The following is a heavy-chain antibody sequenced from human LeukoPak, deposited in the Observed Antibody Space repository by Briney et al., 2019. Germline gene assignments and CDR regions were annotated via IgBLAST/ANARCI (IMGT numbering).Heavy chain of an antibody. Sequence: SETLSLTCAVYGGSFSGYYWSWIRQPPGKGLEWIGEINHSGSTNYNPSLKSRVTISVDTSKNQFSLKLSSVTAADTAVYYCARLISKYYYGSGSYYNAALDYWGQGTLVTVSS. CDR2: INHSGST. CDR1: GGSFSGYY. V-gene: IGHV4-34*01. CDR3: ARLISKYYYGSGSYYNAALDY. D-gene: IGHD3-10*01. J-gene: IGHJ4*02.